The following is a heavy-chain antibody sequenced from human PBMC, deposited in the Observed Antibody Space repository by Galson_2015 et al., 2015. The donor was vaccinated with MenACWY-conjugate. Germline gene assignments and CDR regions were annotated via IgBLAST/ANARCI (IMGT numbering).Heavy chain of an antibody. J-gene: IGHJ4*02. CDR3: AKGPLYDSSGSDSDYFEY. Sequence: SLRLSCAASGFIFNKYAMTWIRQAPGKGLEWVPATSGSGGVTYHADSVKGRFTISRDNSKNTLYLGMNSLKAEDTAIYYCAKGPLYDSSGSDSDYFEYWGQGTLVTVSS. V-gene: IGHV3-23*01. D-gene: IGHD3-22*01. CDR1: GFIFNKYA. CDR2: TSGSGGVT.